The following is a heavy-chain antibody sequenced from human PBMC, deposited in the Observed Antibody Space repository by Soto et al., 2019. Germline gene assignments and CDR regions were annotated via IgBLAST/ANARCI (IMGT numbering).Heavy chain of an antibody. D-gene: IGHD3-10*01. CDR1: GGSISSFNW. J-gene: IGHJ3*01. Sequence: QVHLQESGPGQVKASGTLSLTCAVSGGSISSFNWWSLVRQPPGRGLEWLGEIYHNGDTNYKPALRSRLTMLVGQAQDPYSLKFISVAAADQARFYCARTEAGVFQNWGQGTMGSGPS. CDR2: IYHNGDT. CDR3: ARTEAGVFQN. V-gene: IGHV4-4*02.